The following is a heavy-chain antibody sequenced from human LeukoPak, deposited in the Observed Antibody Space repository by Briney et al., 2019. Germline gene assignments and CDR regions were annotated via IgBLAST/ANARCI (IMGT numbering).Heavy chain of an antibody. J-gene: IGHJ4*02. V-gene: IGHV1-18*04. D-gene: IGHD3-9*01. CDR3: ARVALAHYDILTGYYFDY. Sequence: RASAKVSCKASGYTFTSYGISWVRQAPGQGLEWMGWISAYNGNTNYAQKLQGRVTMTTDTSTSTAYMKLRSLRSDDTAVYYCARVALAHYDILTGYYFDYWGQGTLVTVSS. CDR2: ISAYNGNT. CDR1: GYTFTSYG.